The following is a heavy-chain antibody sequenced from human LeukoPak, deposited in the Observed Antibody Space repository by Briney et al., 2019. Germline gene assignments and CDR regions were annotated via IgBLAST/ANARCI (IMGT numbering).Heavy chain of an antibody. Sequence: SETLSLTCTVSGGSISSYYWSWIRQPPGKGLEWIGYIYYSGSTNYNPSLKSRVTISVDTSKNQFSLKLSSVTAADTAVYYCARDRGYDSRDYWGQGTLVTVSS. V-gene: IGHV4-59*01. CDR3: ARDRGYDSRDY. J-gene: IGHJ4*02. D-gene: IGHD3-22*01. CDR1: GGSISSYY. CDR2: IYYSGST.